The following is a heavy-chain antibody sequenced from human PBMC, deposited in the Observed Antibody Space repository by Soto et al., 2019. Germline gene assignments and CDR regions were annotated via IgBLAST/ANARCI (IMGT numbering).Heavy chain of an antibody. CDR1: GASISSDGHY. CDR3: AREVAATTHFDY. CDR2: VYYGLST. D-gene: IGHD2-15*01. Sequence: PSETLSLTCTVSGASISSDGHYWSWIHQHPGKGLEWIGYVYYGLSTYYNPSLKSRVTISIDTSKNQFSLKLSSVTAADTAVYYCAREVAATTHFDYWGQGTRVTVSS. J-gene: IGHJ4*02. V-gene: IGHV4-31*03.